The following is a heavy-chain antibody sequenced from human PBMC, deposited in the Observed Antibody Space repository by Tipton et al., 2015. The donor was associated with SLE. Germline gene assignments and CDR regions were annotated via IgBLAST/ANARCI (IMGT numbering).Heavy chain of an antibody. V-gene: IGHV3-23*01. J-gene: IGHJ4*02. Sequence: GSLRLSCAASGFTFSSYAMSWVRQAPGKGLEWVSAISGSGGSTYYADSVKGRYTISRDNSKNTLYLQMNSLRAEDTAVYYCAKPPYYGPGSYYGGAPFDYWGQGTLVTVSS. CDR2: ISGSGGST. D-gene: IGHD3-10*01. CDR1: GFTFSSYA. CDR3: AKPPYYGPGSYYGGAPFDY.